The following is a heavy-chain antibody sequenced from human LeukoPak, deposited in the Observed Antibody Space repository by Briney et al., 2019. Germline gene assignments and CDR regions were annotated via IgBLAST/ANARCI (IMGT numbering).Heavy chain of an antibody. CDR1: GFIFSTYG. CDR3: ARASYYDSSGHYRPYYFDY. Sequence: GGSLRLSCAASGFIFSTYGMHWVRQAPGKGLEWVAIIWFDGRNKYYADSVKGRFTISRDTSKNTLYLQMSSLRAEDTAVYYCARASYYDSSGHYRPYYFDYWGQGTLVTVSS. V-gene: IGHV3-33*01. J-gene: IGHJ4*02. CDR2: IWFDGRNK. D-gene: IGHD3-22*01.